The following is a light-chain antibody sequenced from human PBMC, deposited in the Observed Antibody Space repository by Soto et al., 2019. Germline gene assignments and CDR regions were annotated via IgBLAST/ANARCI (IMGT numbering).Light chain of an antibody. V-gene: IGKV1-5*03. J-gene: IGKJ1*01. CDR1: QSISSW. CDR3: QQYDLYPWT. Sequence: DIRMTQSPSTLSASVGDRVTITCRASQSISSWLAWYQQKPGKAPKLLIYKASSLESGVPSRFSGSGSGTEFTLTISSLQPDDFATYYCQQYDLYPWTFGQGTKVEI. CDR2: KAS.